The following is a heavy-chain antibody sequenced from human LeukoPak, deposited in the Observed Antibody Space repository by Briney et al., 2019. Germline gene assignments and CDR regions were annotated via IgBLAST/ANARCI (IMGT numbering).Heavy chain of an antibody. Sequence: GGSLGLSCAASGFTFSNYAMSWVRQAPGKGLEWVSGITNSGGGTFYADSVKGRFTFSRDNSKNTLYLQMNNLRAEDTAIYYCAKKGAVTATGYFDYWGQGTLVTVSS. CDR3: AKKGAVTATGYFDY. D-gene: IGHD2-21*02. CDR2: ITNSGGGT. J-gene: IGHJ4*02. CDR1: GFTFSNYA. V-gene: IGHV3-23*01.